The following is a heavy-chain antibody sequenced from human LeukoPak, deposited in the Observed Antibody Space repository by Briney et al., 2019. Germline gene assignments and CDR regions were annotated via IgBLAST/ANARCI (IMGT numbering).Heavy chain of an antibody. Sequence: PSETLSLTCTVSGGSISSSSYYWGWIRQPPGKGLEWIGSIYYSGSTYYNPSLKSRVTISVDTSKNQFSLKLSSVTAADTAVYYCARHPRLRDYYGSEFDYXGQGTLVTVSS. CDR3: ARHPRLRDYYGSEFDY. V-gene: IGHV4-39*07. J-gene: IGHJ4*02. D-gene: IGHD3-10*01. CDR1: GGSISSSSYY. CDR2: IYYSGST.